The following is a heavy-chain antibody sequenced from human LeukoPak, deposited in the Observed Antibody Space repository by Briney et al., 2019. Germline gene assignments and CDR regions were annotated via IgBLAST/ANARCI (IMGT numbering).Heavy chain of an antibody. CDR1: GFTFSSYS. J-gene: IGHJ2*01. Sequence: GGSLRLSCAASGFTFSSYSMNWVRQAPGKGLEWVSSISSSSSYIYYADSVKGRFTISRDNAKNSLYLQMNSLRAEDTAVYYCARDRVDYYDSSGYYRGWYFDLWGRGTLVTVSS. CDR3: ARDRVDYYDSSGYYRGWYFDL. CDR2: ISSSSSYI. D-gene: IGHD3-22*01. V-gene: IGHV3-21*01.